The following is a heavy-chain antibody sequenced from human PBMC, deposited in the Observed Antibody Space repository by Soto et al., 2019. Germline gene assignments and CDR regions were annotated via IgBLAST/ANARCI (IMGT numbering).Heavy chain of an antibody. CDR1: GFSFTNAW. J-gene: IGHJ4*02. CDR3: TTGHSAGLY. V-gene: IGHV3-15*01. CDR2: IKSKVDGGTT. D-gene: IGHD6-13*01. Sequence: GGSLRLSCAASGFSFTNAWMSWVRQAPGKGLEWVGRIKSKVDGGTTDYAAPVRGRFTISRDDSKDILYLQMNSLKAEDSALYYCTTGHSAGLYWGRGTLVTVSS.